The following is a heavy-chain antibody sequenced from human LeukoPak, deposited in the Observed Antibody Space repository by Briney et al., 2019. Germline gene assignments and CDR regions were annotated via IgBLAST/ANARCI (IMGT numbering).Heavy chain of an antibody. CDR1: GGSISSYY. CDR2: IYYSGST. D-gene: IGHD6-19*01. V-gene: IGHV4-59*08. Sequence: SETLSLTCTVSGGSISSYYWSWIRQPPGKGLEWIGYIYYSGSTNYNPSLKSRVTISVDTSKNQFSLKLSSVTAADTAVYYCARHRWSSGWYGTYYYYGMDVWGQGTTVTVYS. J-gene: IGHJ6*02. CDR3: ARHRWSSGWYGTYYYYGMDV.